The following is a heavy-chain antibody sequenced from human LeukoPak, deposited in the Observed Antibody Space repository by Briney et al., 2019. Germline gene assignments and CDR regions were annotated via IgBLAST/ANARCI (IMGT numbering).Heavy chain of an antibody. CDR1: GFTFNSYG. D-gene: IGHD3-10*01. J-gene: IGHJ4*02. CDR2: ISYDGSNK. CDR3: AKEELYYGSGSYDY. Sequence: PGGSLRLSCAASGFTFNSYGMHWVRQAPGRGLEWVTIISYDGSNKYYADSVKGRFTISRDNSQDTLYLQMNSLRAEDTAVYYCAKEELYYGSGSYDYWGQGTLVTVSS. V-gene: IGHV3-30*18.